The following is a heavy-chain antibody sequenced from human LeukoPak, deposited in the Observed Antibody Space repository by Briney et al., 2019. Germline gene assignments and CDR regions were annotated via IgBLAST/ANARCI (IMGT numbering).Heavy chain of an antibody. CDR2: ISYDGSNK. V-gene: IGHV3-30*03. J-gene: IGHJ4*02. CDR3: ARSQYYADTSGYSGGYF. D-gene: IGHD3-22*01. Sequence: GGSLRLSCAASGFTFSNAWMSWVRQAPGKGLEWVAVISYDGSNKYYADSVKGRFTISRDNSKNTLYLQMNSLRAEDTAVYYCARSQYYADTSGYSGGYFWGQGTLVTISS. CDR1: GFTFSNAW.